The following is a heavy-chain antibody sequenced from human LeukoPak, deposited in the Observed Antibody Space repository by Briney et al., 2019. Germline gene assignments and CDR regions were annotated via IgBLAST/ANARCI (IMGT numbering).Heavy chain of an antibody. CDR3: VRVLGSPSYFDY. D-gene: IGHD3-16*01. CDR1: GISVSSNH. CDR2: TYRWGTT. V-gene: IGHV3-66*01. J-gene: IGHJ4*02. Sequence: GGSLRLSCAASGISVSSNHMSWVRQAPDKNLEWVSVTYRWGTTEYTDSVEGRFSTSRDDSKNTLSLQMNNLRVEDTAVYYCVRVLGSPSYFDYWGQGTLVTVSS.